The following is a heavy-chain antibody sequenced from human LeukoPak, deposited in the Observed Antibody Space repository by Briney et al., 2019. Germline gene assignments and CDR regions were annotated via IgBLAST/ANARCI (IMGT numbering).Heavy chain of an antibody. D-gene: IGHD1-26*01. J-gene: IGHJ4*02. CDR2: ISRTGDNT. V-gene: IGHV3-23*01. CDR3: VKDGYSGSFGYFDY. Sequence: EGSLRLSCAASGFTFINYAVGWVRQAPGKGLEWVSGISRTGDNTYYADSVKGRFTISRDNSKNTLYLQMDSLRAEDTALYYCVKDGYSGSFGYFDYWGQGTLVTVSS. CDR1: GFTFINYA.